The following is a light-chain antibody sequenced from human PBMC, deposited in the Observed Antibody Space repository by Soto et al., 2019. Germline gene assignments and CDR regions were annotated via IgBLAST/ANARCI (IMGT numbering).Light chain of an antibody. CDR3: GTWDSSLRGV. J-gene: IGLJ3*02. CDR1: YSNIGNND. V-gene: IGLV1-51*01. CDR2: DNY. Sequence: QSMLTQPPSVSAAPGQNVTISCSGSYSNIGNNDVSWYQQFPGTVPKLLIYDNYKRPSGIPDRSSGSKSGTSATLGISGLQTWDEADYYCGTWDSSLRGVFGGGTKVTVL.